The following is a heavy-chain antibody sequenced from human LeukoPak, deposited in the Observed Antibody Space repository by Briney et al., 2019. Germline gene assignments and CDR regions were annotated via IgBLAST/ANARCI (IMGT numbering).Heavy chain of an antibody. CDR1: GSSFTSYW. CDR3: ARHSYGYNYYYGMDV. D-gene: IGHD5-18*01. J-gene: IGHJ6*02. CDR2: IYPGDSDT. Sequence: GASLQISCKGSGSSFTSYWIGWVRQMPGKGLEWMGIIYPGDSDTRYSPSFQGQVTISADKSISTAYLQWSSLKASDTAMYYCARHSYGYNYYYGMDVWGQGTTVTVSS. V-gene: IGHV5-51*01.